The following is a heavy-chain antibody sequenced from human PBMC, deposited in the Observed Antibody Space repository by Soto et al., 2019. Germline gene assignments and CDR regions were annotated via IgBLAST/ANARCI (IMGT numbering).Heavy chain of an antibody. Sequence: QVQLVQSGAEVKKPGSSVKVTCKVSGGTFSSHSINWVRQAPGQGPEWMGGIIPIFGTENYAQKFQGRVTITADESTSTDYMELSSLTSEDTALYYCSTSVYCSTTRCYYYYGLDVCGQGTTVIVSS. CDR1: GGTFSSHS. V-gene: IGHV1-69*01. J-gene: IGHJ6*02. CDR3: STSVYCSTTRCYYYYGLDV. CDR2: IIPIFGTE. D-gene: IGHD2-2*01.